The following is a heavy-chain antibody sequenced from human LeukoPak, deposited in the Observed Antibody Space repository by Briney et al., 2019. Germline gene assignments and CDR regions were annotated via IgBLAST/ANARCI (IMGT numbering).Heavy chain of an antibody. Sequence: GGSLRLSCATSGFTFSTYAMSWVRQAPGKGLEWVSVFSGSGPNTYYADSVKGRFTISRDSSKKILSLQMNSLRAEDTAVYYCATGYSSSWYYFEYWGQGILVTISS. CDR1: GFTFSTYA. CDR2: FSGSGPNT. CDR3: ATGYSSSWYYFEY. V-gene: IGHV3-23*01. J-gene: IGHJ4*02. D-gene: IGHD6-13*01.